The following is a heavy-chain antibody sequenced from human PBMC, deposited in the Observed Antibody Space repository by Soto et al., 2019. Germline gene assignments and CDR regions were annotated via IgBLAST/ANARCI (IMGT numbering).Heavy chain of an antibody. CDR3: ARGPPRARAGLNYFDP. D-gene: IGHD1-7*01. J-gene: IGHJ5*02. CDR2: ISPFNGHT. CDR1: GYTFINFG. Sequence: ASVKVSCKTSGYTFINFGIGWVRQAPGQGLEWMGWISPFNGHTHYAQKFQGRVSLTTDTSTSTAFLELRSLTYDDTAVYYCARGPPRARAGLNYFDPWGQGTLVTVSS. V-gene: IGHV1-18*01.